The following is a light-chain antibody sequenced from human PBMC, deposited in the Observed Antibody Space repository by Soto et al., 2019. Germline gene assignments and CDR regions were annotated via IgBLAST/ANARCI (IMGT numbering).Light chain of an antibody. CDR2: GNN. CDR3: AAWDDSLSGGV. J-gene: IGLJ1*01. Sequence: QSALTQAPSASGTPGQRVTISCSGSSSNIGSNYVYWYQQLPGTAPKLLIYGNNQRPSGVPDRFSGSKSGTSASLAISGLRSEDEADYYCAAWDDSLSGGVFGTGTKVTVL. V-gene: IGLV1-47*01. CDR1: SSNIGSNY.